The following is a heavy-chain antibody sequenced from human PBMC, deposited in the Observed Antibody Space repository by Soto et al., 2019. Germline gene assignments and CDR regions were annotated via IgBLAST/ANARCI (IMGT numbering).Heavy chain of an antibody. CDR3: ARDRSGYDYSRLDY. Sequence: PGGSLRLSCAASGFTFSNNNMNWVRQAPGKGLEWVSYISTSSSTIHYADSVKGRFTISRDNAKNSLYLQMHSLRAEDTALYYCARDRSGYDYSRLDYWGQGALVTVSS. D-gene: IGHD5-12*01. V-gene: IGHV3-48*04. CDR2: ISTSSSTI. CDR1: GFTFSNNN. J-gene: IGHJ4*02.